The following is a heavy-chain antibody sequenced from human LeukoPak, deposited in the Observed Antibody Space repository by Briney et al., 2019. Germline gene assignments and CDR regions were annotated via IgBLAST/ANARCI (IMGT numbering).Heavy chain of an antibody. D-gene: IGHD6-19*01. J-gene: IGHJ6*03. V-gene: IGHV1-69*04. CDR3: ASRRIAVAGSSGGSSYYYYMDV. CDR2: IIPILGIA. Sequence: ASVKVSCKASGGTFSSYAISWVRQAPGQGLEWMGRIIPILGIANYAQKFQGRVTITTDESTSTAYMELSSLRSEDTAVYYCASRRIAVAGSSGGSSYYYYMDVWGKGTTVTVSS. CDR1: GGTFSSYA.